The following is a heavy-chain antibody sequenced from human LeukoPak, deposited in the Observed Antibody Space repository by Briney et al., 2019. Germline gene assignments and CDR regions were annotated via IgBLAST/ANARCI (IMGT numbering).Heavy chain of an antibody. D-gene: IGHD6-19*01. CDR3: ARSSVAGGWFDP. Sequence: ASVKVSCKASGYTLTGYYMHWVRQAPGQGLEWMGWINPNSGGTNYAQKFQGRVTMTRDTSISTAYMELSRLRSDDTAVYYCARSSVAGGWFDPWGQGTLVTVSS. CDR2: INPNSGGT. V-gene: IGHV1-2*02. CDR1: GYTLTGYY. J-gene: IGHJ5*02.